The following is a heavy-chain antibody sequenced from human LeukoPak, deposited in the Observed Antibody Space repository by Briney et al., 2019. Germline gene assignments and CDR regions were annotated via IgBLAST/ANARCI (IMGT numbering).Heavy chain of an antibody. V-gene: IGHV4-34*01. CDR3: ARVPSASVVVVPAATNWFDP. CDR2: INHSGST. J-gene: IGHJ5*02. D-gene: IGHD2-2*01. Sequence: SETLSLTCAVYGGSFSGYYWSWIHQPPGKGLEWIGEINHSGSTNYNPSLKSRVTISVDTSKNQFSLKLSSVTAADTAVYYCARVPSASVVVVPAATNWFDPWGQGTLVTVSS. CDR1: GGSFSGYY.